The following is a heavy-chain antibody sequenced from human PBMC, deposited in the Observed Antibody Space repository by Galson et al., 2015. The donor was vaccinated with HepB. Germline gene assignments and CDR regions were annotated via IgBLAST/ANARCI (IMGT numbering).Heavy chain of an antibody. D-gene: IGHD6-13*01. CDR3: ARGDYPMYSSSWRNPFDY. V-gene: IGHV3-48*01. CDR2: ISSSSSTI. Sequence: SLRLSCAASEFTFSSYSMNWVRQAPGKGLEWVSYISSSSSTIYYADSVKGRFTISRDNAKNSLYLQMNSLRAEDTAVYYCARGDYPMYSSSWRNPFDYWGQGTLVTVSS. J-gene: IGHJ4*02. CDR1: EFTFSSYS.